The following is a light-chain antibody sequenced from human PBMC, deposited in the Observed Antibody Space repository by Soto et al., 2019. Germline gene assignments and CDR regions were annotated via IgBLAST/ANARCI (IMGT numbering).Light chain of an antibody. CDR3: KQSYGPPPT. V-gene: IGKV1-39*01. J-gene: IGKJ1*01. Sequence: DIQLTQSPSSLSASLGDRVTITCRASQTTRVYLNWYQQKPGKAPRLLIYAASSLQSGVPARLRGSGSGTTFTLTISTLQPEDFATYSCKQSYGPPPTFGQGTKVENK. CDR1: QTTRVY. CDR2: AAS.